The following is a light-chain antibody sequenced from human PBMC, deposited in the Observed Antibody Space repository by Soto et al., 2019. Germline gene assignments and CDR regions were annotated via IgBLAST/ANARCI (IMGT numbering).Light chain of an antibody. CDR3: QQYLTSPKT. CDR2: GAS. Sequence: PGERATLSCRASQSVSSSNFAWYQQKPAQAPRLLIYGASRRAPGIPERFSGSGSGTDFTLTISRLEPEDVAVYYCQQYLTSPKTFGQGTKVDIK. J-gene: IGKJ1*01. V-gene: IGKV3-20*01. CDR1: QSVSSSN.